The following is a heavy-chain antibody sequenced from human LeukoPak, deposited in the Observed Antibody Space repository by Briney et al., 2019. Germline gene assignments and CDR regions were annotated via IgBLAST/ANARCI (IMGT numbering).Heavy chain of an antibody. V-gene: IGHV3-21*01. CDR3: ARLGITTIVPPADI. CDR1: GFTFSSYS. CDR2: ISSSSSYI. D-gene: IGHD3-22*01. Sequence: GGSLRLSCAASGFTFSSYSMNWVRQAPGKGLEWVSSISSSSSYIYYADSVKGRFTISRDNAKNSLYLQMNSLRAEDTAVYYCARLGITTIVPPADIWGQGTMVTVSS. J-gene: IGHJ3*02.